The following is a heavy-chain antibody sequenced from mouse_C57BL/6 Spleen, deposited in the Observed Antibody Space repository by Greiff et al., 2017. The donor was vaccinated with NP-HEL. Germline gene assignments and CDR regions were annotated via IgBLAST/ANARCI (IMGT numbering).Heavy chain of an antibody. CDR1: GFTFSDYG. D-gene: IGHD1-1*01. CDR3: ARRFYYYGSSYDWFAY. J-gene: IGHJ3*01. Sequence: EVQLVESGGGLVKPGGSLKLSCAASGFTFSDYGMHWVRQAPEKGLEWVAYISSGSSTIYYADTVKGRFTISRDNAKNTLFLQMISLRSEDTAMYYCARRFYYYGSSYDWFAYWGQGTLVTVSA. CDR2: ISSGSSTI. V-gene: IGHV5-17*01.